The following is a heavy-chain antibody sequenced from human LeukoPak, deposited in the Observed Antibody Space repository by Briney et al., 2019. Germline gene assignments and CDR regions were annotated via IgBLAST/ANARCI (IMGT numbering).Heavy chain of an antibody. CDR3: ARGYGDYGLHYYYYGMDV. CDR1: GGSISSGDYY. D-gene: IGHD4-17*01. CDR2: IYYSGSI. J-gene: IGHJ6*02. V-gene: IGHV4-30-4*01. Sequence: SETLSLTCTVSGGSISSGDYYWSWIRQPPGKGLEWIGYIYYSGSIYYNPSLKSRVTISVDTSKNQFSLKLSSVTAADTAVYYCARGYGDYGLHYYYYGMDVWGQGTTVTVSS.